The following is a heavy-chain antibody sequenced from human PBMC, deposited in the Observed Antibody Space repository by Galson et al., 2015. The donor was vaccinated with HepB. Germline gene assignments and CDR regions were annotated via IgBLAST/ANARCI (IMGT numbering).Heavy chain of an antibody. CDR1: GYTFTSYY. CDR2: INPSGGST. D-gene: IGHD3-22*01. J-gene: IGHJ4*02. Sequence: SVKVSCKASGYTFTSYYMHWVRQAPGQGLEWMGIINPSGGSTSYTQKFQGRVTMTRDTSTSTVYMELSSLRSEDTAVYYCARVSVTMNSFDYWGQGTLVTVSS. CDR3: ARVSVTMNSFDY. V-gene: IGHV1-46*03.